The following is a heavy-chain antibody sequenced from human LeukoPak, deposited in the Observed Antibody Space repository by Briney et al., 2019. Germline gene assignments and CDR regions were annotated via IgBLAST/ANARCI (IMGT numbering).Heavy chain of an antibody. CDR3: ARRGDYDYYFDY. J-gene: IGHJ4*02. Sequence: PSETLSLTCTVSVGSLSSGSYYWSWIRQPPGKGLEWIGYIYYSGSTYYNPSLKSRVTISVDTSKHQFSLKLSSVTAADTAVYYCARRGDYDYYFDYWGQGTLVTVSS. V-gene: IGHV4-61*01. CDR2: IYYSGST. D-gene: IGHD4-17*01. CDR1: VGSLSSGSYY.